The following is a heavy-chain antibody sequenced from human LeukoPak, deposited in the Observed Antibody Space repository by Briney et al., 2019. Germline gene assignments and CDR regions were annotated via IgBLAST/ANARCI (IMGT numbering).Heavy chain of an antibody. J-gene: IGHJ5*02. CDR3: ARGKGLLWFGELLPNWFDP. V-gene: IGHV4-59*01. D-gene: IGHD3-10*01. Sequence: SETLSLTCTVSGGSISSYYWSWIRQPPGKGLEWIGYIYYSGSTNYNPSLKSRVTISVDTSKNQFSLKLSSVTAADTAVYYCARGKGLLWFGELLPNWFDPWGQGTLVTVSS. CDR2: IYYSGST. CDR1: GGSISSYY.